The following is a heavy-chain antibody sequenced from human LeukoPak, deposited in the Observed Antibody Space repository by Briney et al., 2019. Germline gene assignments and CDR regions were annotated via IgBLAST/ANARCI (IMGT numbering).Heavy chain of an antibody. CDR3: AKQFLWFGELSHFDY. D-gene: IGHD3-10*01. J-gene: IGHJ4*02. CDR1: GFTFSSYG. V-gene: IGHV3-30*02. CDR2: IRSDGNYK. Sequence: GGTLRLSCAASGFTFSSYGMHWVRQAPGKGLEWVAFIRSDGNYKYYADSVKGRFTISRDNSKNALYVQMNSLRAEDTAVYYCAKQFLWFGELSHFDYWGQGTLVTVSS.